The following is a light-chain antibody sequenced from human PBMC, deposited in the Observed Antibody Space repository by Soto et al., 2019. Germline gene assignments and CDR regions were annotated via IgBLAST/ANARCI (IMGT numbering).Light chain of an antibody. V-gene: IGKV3-15*01. CDR2: GAS. Sequence: EIVMTQSPATLSVSPGERASLSCRASQSVGSNLAWYQQTAGQAPRLLIYGASTRATGIPARFSGSGSGTEFTLTISSLQSEDFAVYSCQQYNNWPPLTFGGGTKVEIK. CDR1: QSVGSN. CDR3: QQYNNWPPLT. J-gene: IGKJ4*01.